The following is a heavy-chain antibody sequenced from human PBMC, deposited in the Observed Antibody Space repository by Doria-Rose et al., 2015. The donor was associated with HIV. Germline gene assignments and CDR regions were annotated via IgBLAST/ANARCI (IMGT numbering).Heavy chain of an antibody. CDR2: IFSDDER. CDR3: ARIKSSRWYHKSYFDF. Sequence: QVTLKESGPVLVKPTETLTLTCTVSGVSLSSPGMGVSWIRQPPGKALEWLANIFSDDERSYRTSLKSRLTISRGTYKSQVVLTMTDMDPVDTATYYCARIKSSRWYHKSYFDFWGQGTLVIVSA. D-gene: IGHD6-13*01. CDR1: GVSLSSPGMG. J-gene: IGHJ4*02. V-gene: IGHV2-26*01.